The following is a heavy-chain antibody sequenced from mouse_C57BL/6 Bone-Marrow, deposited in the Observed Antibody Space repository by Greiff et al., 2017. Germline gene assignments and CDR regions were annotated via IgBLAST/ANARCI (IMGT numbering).Heavy chain of an antibody. J-gene: IGHJ3*01. Sequence: VKLMESGAELARPGASVKLSCKASGYTFTSYGISWVKQRTGQGLEWIGEIYPRSGNTYYNEKFKGKATLTADKSSSTAYMELRSLTSEDSAVYFCARYDDYDRFAYWGQGTLVTVSA. D-gene: IGHD2-4*01. V-gene: IGHV1-81*01. CDR1: GYTFTSYG. CDR3: ARYDDYDRFAY. CDR2: IYPRSGNT.